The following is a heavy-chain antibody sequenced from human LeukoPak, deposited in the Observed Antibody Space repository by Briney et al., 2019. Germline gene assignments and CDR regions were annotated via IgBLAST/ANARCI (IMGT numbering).Heavy chain of an antibody. D-gene: IGHD3-22*01. V-gene: IGHV4-59*01. CDR2: ISYSGST. J-gene: IGHJ4*02. CDR3: ARDFFSSGYYSSLGY. Sequence: PSETLSLTCTVSAGSISDYYWNWIRQPPGKGLEWIGYISYSGSTNYNPSLKSRVIISVDTSKNQFSLKLSSVTAADTAVYYCARDFFSSGYYSSLGYWGQGTLVTVSS. CDR1: AGSISDYY.